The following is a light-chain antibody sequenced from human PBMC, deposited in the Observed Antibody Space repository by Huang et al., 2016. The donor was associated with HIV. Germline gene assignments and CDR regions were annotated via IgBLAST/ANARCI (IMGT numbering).Light chain of an antibody. Sequence: EIVKTQSPATLSVSPGERATLSCRASHSVSSNLAWYQQKPGQAPRLLIYGASTRATGIPARFSGSGSGTEFTLTISSLQSEDFAVYHCQQYNNWPPTTFGGGTKVEIK. V-gene: IGKV3-15*01. CDR1: HSVSSN. CDR3: QQYNNWPPTT. J-gene: IGKJ4*01. CDR2: GAS.